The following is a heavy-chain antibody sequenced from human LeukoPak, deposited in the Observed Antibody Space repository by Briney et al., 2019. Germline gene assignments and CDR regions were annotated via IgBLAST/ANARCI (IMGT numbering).Heavy chain of an antibody. CDR3: ARGSPYDYIWGNYRPHFFDY. CDR1: GGSISSGGYY. Sequence: PSETLSLTCTVSGGSISSGGYYWSWIRQHPGKGLEWIGYIYYSGSTYYNPSLKSRVTISVDTSKNQFSLKLSSVTAADTAVYYCARGSPYDYIWGNYRPHFFDYWGQGTLVTVSS. J-gene: IGHJ4*02. D-gene: IGHD3-16*02. CDR2: IYYSGST. V-gene: IGHV4-31*03.